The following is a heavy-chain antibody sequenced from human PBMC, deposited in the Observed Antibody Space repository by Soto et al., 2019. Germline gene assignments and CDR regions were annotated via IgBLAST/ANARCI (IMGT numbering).Heavy chain of an antibody. CDR2: IWYDGSNK. CDR3: ARDGYGSGSYYIDY. CDR1: GFTFSSYG. Sequence: QVQLVESGGGVVQPGRSLRLSCAASGFTFSSYGMHWVRQAPGKGLEWVAVIWYDGSNKYYADSVTGRFTISRDNSKNTLYLQMNSLRAEDTAVYYCARDGYGSGSYYIDYWGQGTLVTVSS. D-gene: IGHD3-10*01. V-gene: IGHV3-33*01. J-gene: IGHJ4*02.